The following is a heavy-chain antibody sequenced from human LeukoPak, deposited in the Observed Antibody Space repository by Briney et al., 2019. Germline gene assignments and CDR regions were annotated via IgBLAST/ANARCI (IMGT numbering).Heavy chain of an antibody. V-gene: IGHV4-38-2*02. Sequence: SETLSLTCTVSGYSISSGYYWGWIRQPPGKGLEWIGNIYHSGSTDDNPSLKSRVTISVDTPKNQFSLKLSSVTAADTAVYYCAREGYNYDYWGQGTLVTVSS. CDR3: AREGYNYDY. J-gene: IGHJ4*02. CDR2: IYHSGST. D-gene: IGHD5-24*01. CDR1: GYSISSGYY.